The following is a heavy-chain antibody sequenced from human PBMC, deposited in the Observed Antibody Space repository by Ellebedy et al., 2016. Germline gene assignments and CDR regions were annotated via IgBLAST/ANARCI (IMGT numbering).Heavy chain of an antibody. CDR3: AREKGSSGFAGWFDP. CDR2: ISHTENSE. J-gene: IGHJ5*02. V-gene: IGHV3-30-3*01. Sequence: GESLKISCAVSGLTFTSSILHWVRQAQGKALEWVALISHTENSEQYADSVKGRFTISRDNSKSTLFFQLNSLRPEDTAVYYCAREKGSSGFAGWFDPWGQGTLVTVSS. D-gene: IGHD3-22*01. CDR1: GLTFTSSI.